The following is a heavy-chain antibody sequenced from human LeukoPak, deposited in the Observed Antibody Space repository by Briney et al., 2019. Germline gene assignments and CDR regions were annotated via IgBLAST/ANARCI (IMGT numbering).Heavy chain of an antibody. CDR2: IYHSGST. Sequence: PSETLSLTCAVSGGSISSGIYSWNWIRQPPGKGLEWIGYIYHSGSTYYNPSLKSRVTILVDRSKNQFYLKLSSVTAADTAVYYCARDNGDYPYYFDFWGQGTLVTVSS. CDR3: ARDNGDYPYYFDF. V-gene: IGHV4-30-2*01. CDR1: GGSISSGIYS. D-gene: IGHD4-17*01. J-gene: IGHJ4*02.